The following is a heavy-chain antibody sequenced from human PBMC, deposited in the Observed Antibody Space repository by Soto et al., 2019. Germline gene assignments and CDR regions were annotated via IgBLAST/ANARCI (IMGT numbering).Heavy chain of an antibody. CDR2: INRDGSER. CDR1: GFTFSSYW. V-gene: IGHV3-7*01. CDR3: ARDHIRGDCYVFDS. J-gene: IGHJ5*01. D-gene: IGHD2-21*01. Sequence: PGGSLRLSCEAYGFTFSSYWMGWVRQAPGKGLEWVANINRDGSERYYVDSVKGRFTISRDNAKNSVYLQMNSLRAEDSAVYYCARDHIRGDCYVFDSCGQGPLVTV.